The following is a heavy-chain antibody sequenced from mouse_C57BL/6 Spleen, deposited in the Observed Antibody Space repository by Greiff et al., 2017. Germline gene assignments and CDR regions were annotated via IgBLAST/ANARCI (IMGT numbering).Heavy chain of an antibody. J-gene: IGHJ2*01. D-gene: IGHD2-12*01. Sequence: EVQLQQSGPELVKPGASVKISCKASGYTFTDYYMNWVKQSHGKSLEWIGDINPNNGGTSYNQKFKGKATLTVDKSSSTAYMELRSLTSEDSAVYYCARFLYREDDYWGQGTTLTVSS. CDR3: ARFLYREDDY. CDR2: INPNNGGT. CDR1: GYTFTDYY. V-gene: IGHV1-26*01.